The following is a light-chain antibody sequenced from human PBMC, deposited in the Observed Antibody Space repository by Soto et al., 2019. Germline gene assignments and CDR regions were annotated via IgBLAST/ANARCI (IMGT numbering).Light chain of an antibody. CDR2: VAS. V-gene: IGKV1-33*01. Sequence: DIQMTQSPSSLSASVGDRVTITCQASQDIRKYLCWYQQKPGRPPKLLIYVASNLETGVPSRFSGSGYGTDFSLTISSLQPEDIATYYCQHYDHLPPLTFGPGTKVAIK. CDR1: QDIRKY. J-gene: IGKJ3*01. CDR3: QHYDHLPPLT.